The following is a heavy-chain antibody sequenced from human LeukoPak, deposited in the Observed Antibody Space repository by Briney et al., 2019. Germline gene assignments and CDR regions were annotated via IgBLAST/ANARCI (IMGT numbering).Heavy chain of an antibody. Sequence: GGSLRLSCAASGLTVSSNYMSWVRQAPGKGLDWVSVIFSGGGRNYADSVKGRFTISRDNSKSTLYLQMNSLRAEDTAVYYCAGYYDTSGSHAFDIWGQGTMVTVSS. CDR3: AGYYDTSGSHAFDI. V-gene: IGHV3-53*01. CDR2: IFSGGGR. D-gene: IGHD3-22*01. J-gene: IGHJ3*02. CDR1: GLTVSSNY.